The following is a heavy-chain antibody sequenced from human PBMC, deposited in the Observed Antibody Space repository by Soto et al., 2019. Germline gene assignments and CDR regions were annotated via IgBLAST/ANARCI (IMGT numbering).Heavy chain of an antibody. Sequence: GVSLRLSCMGSGYSFTSYWIGWVRQMPGKALGSRGSLCPAASDTGYSPSLQGQVTISADTASSTAYLQWSSLKASDTAMYDCARQEDSGSYFDYWGQGPLVPAAS. J-gene: IGHJ4*02. CDR1: GYSFTSYW. V-gene: IGHV5-51*01. D-gene: IGHD1-26*01. CDR3: ARQEDSGSYFDY. CDR2: LCPAASDT.